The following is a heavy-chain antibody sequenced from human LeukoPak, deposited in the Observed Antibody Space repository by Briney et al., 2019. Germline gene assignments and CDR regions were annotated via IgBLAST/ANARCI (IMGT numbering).Heavy chain of an antibody. V-gene: IGHV3-23*01. CDR1: GFTFSSYA. J-gene: IGHJ5*02. CDR2: ISGSGGST. D-gene: IGHD4-23*01. CDR3: AAVVTPDWFDP. Sequence: GGSLRLSCAASGFTFSSYAMSWVRQAPGKGLEWVSAISGSGGSTYYADSVKGRFTISRDNSKNTLNLQMNSLRAEDTAVYYCAAVVTPDWFDPWGQGTLVTVSS.